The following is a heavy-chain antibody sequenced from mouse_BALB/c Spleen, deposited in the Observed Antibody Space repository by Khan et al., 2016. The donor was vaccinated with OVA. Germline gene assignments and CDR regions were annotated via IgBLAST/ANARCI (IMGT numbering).Heavy chain of an antibody. Sequence: EVKLLESGGGLVQPGGSLKLSCAASGFAFSRYWMSWVRQAPGKGLEWIGEINPDSSTINYTPSLKDKFIISRDNAKNTLYLQMSKVRSEDTALYYCARRDDYDVGLDYWGQGTTLAGS. D-gene: IGHD2-4*01. V-gene: IGHV4-1*02. CDR3: ARRDDYDVGLDY. J-gene: IGHJ2*01. CDR2: INPDSSTI. CDR1: GFAFSRYW.